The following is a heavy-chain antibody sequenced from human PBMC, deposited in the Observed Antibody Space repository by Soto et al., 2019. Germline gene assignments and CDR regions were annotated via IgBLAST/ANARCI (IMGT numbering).Heavy chain of an antibody. J-gene: IGHJ6*02. CDR1: GYSFTDYH. V-gene: IGHV1-2*04. CDR3: ARGDSTDCSNGVCSFFYNHDMDV. CDR2: INPKSGGT. Sequence: ASVKVSCKASGYSFTDYHIHWVRQAPGQGLEWLGRINPKSGGTSTAQKFQGWVTMTTDTSISTASMELTRLTSDDTAIYYCARGDSTDCSNGVCSFFYNHDMDVWGQGTTVTVSS. D-gene: IGHD2-8*01.